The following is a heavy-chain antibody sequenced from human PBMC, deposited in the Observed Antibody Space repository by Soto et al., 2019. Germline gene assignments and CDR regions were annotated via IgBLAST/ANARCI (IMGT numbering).Heavy chain of an antibody. J-gene: IGHJ6*02. CDR1: GYSFTDYH. V-gene: IGHV1-2*04. CDR3: ARGDSTDCSNGVCSFFYNHDMDV. CDR2: INPKSGGT. Sequence: ASVKVSCKASGYSFTDYHIHWVRQAPGQGLEWLGRINPKSGGTSTAQKFQGWVTMTTDTSISTASMELTRLTSDDTAIYYCARGDSTDCSNGVCSFFYNHDMDVWGQGTTVTVSS. D-gene: IGHD2-8*01.